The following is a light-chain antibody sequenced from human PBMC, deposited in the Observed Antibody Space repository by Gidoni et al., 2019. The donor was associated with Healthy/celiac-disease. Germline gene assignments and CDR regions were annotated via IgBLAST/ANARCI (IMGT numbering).Light chain of an antibody. J-gene: IGKJ1*01. CDR1: QSVSSN. CDR2: GAS. CDR3: QQYNNWQRT. V-gene: IGKV3-15*01. Sequence: EIVMTQSPATLSVSPGERATLSCRASQSVSSNLAWYQQKPGQAPRLLIYGASTRATGIPARFSGSGSGTEFTLTISSLQSEDFAVYYCQQYNNWQRTFXXXTKVEIK.